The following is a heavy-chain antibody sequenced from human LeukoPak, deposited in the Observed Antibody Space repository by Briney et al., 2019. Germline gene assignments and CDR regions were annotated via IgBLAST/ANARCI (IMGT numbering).Heavy chain of an antibody. V-gene: IGHV3-49*04. CDR2: IRSKAYGGTT. J-gene: IGHJ4*02. D-gene: IGHD3-3*01. CDR3: TRSGYYCDY. Sequence: GGSLRLSGTASGFSFGDHCLGWVRQAPGKGLEWLGFIRSKAYGGTTEYAASVKGRFTFSRDDSKSIAYLEMNNLDTDDTAVYYCTRSGYYCDYWGQGILVTVSS. CDR1: GFSFGDHC.